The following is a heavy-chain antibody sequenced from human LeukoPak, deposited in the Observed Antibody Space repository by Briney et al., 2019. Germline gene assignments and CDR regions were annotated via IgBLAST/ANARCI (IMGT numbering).Heavy chain of an antibody. CDR1: GFTVSSNY. CDR2: IYSGGST. D-gene: IGHD4-17*01. J-gene: IGHJ4*02. Sequence: WGSLRLSCAASGFTVSSNYMSWVRQAPGKGLEWVSVIYSGGSTYYADSVKGRFTISRDNSKNTLYLQMNSLRAEDTAVYYCAKARGTDYGDYVIFDYWGQGTLVTVSS. V-gene: IGHV3-66*01. CDR3: AKARGTDYGDYVIFDY.